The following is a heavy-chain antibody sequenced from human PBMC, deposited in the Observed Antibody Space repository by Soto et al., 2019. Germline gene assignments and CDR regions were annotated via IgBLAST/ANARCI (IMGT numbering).Heavy chain of an antibody. CDR2: IIPIFGTA. Sequence: SVKVSCKASGGTFSSYAISWVRQAPGQGLEWMGGIIPIFGTANYAQKFQGRVTITADESTSTAYMELSSLRSEDTAVYYCARDQVGYGDYVPFDYWGQGTLVTVSS. V-gene: IGHV1-69*13. CDR3: ARDQVGYGDYVPFDY. J-gene: IGHJ4*02. D-gene: IGHD4-17*01. CDR1: GGTFSSYA.